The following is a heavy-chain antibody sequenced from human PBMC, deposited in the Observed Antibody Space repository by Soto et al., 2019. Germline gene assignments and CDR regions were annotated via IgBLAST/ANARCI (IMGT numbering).Heavy chain of an antibody. Sequence: QVQLVQSGAEVKKPGSSVKVSCKASGGTFSRYSITCVRQAPGHGLEWIGRIIPIFVIASYAQKCQGRVTIRSNDTGVYYCAREDRDRETVLVPAAIDGMDVWGQGTTVTVSS. V-gene: IGHV1-69*02. D-gene: IGHD2-2*01. J-gene: IGHJ6*02. CDR3: DGMDV. CDR1: GGTFSRYS. CDR2: IIPIFVIA.